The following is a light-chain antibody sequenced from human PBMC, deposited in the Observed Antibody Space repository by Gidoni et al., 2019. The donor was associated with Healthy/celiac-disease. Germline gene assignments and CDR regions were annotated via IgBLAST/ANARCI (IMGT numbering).Light chain of an antibody. Sequence: GQKVTISCSGSSSNIGNNYVSWYQQLPGTAPKLLIYDNNKRPSGIPDRFSGSKSGTSATLGITGLQTGDEADYYCGTWDSSLSAEWVFGGGTKLTVL. V-gene: IGLV1-51*01. CDR1: SSNIGNNY. CDR2: DNN. J-gene: IGLJ3*02. CDR3: GTWDSSLSAEWV.